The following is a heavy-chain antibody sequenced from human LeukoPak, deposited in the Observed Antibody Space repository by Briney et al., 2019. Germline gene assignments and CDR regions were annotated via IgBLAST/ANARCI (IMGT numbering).Heavy chain of an antibody. J-gene: IGHJ3*02. Sequence: PSETLSLTCTVSGYSISSGYYWGWIRQPPGKGLEWIGSIYHSGSTYYNPSLKSRVTISVDTSKNQFSLKLSSVTAADTAVYYCASNYYGSGSYPSGAFDIWGQGTMVTVSS. V-gene: IGHV4-38-2*02. CDR2: IYHSGST. CDR3: ASNYYGSGSYPSGAFDI. D-gene: IGHD3-10*01. CDR1: GYSISSGYY.